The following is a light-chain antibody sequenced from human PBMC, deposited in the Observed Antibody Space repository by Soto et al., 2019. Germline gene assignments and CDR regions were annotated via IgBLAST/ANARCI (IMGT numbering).Light chain of an antibody. CDR3: QHYGGSPNT. J-gene: IGKJ5*01. CDR1: QSVNTK. CDR2: GAS. V-gene: IGKV3-20*01. Sequence: IVLTQSPGTLSLSPGDRVTLSCRASQSVNTKLAWYQQKPGQAPTLLMSGASNRASGVPVRFSGSGSGTDFTLTISRLEPEDFALYYCQHYGGSPNTFGLGTRLEIK.